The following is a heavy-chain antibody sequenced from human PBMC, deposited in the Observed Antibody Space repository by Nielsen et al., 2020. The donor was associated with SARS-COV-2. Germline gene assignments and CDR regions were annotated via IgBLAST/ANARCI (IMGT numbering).Heavy chain of an antibody. V-gene: IGHV1-18*01. J-gene: IGHJ4*02. CDR3: ASLGPRGTENDY. D-gene: IGHD1-26*01. CDR1: GGTFSSYA. CDR2: ISAYNGNT. Sequence: ASVKVSCKASGGTFSSYAISWVRQAPGQGLEWMGWISAYNGNTNYAQKLQGRVTMTTDTSTSTAYMELSSLRSEDTAVYYCASLGPRGTENDYWGQGTLVTVSS.